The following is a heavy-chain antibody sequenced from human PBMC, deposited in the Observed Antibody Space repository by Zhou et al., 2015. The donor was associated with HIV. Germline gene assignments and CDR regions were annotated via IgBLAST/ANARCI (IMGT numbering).Heavy chain of an antibody. CDR2: IIPIFGTA. CDR3: ARSALTYYDILTGYYHLDY. V-gene: IGHV1-69*12. D-gene: IGHD3-9*01. CDR1: GGTFSSYA. Sequence: QVQLVQSGAEVKKPGSSVKVSCKASGGTFSSYAISWVRQAPGQGLEWMGGIIPIFGTANYAQKFQGRVTITADESTSTAYMELSSLRSEDTAVYYCARSALTYYDILTGYYHLDYWGQGTLVTVSS. J-gene: IGHJ4*02.